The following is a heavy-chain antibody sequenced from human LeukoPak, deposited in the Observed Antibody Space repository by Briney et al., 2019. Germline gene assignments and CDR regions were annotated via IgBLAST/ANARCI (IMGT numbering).Heavy chain of an antibody. V-gene: IGHV6-1*01. CDR3: ASGTYCSSTSCSSLDY. J-gene: IGHJ4*02. CDR2: TYYRSKWYN. CDR1: GDSVSSNSAA. Sequence: SQTLSLTCAISGDSVSSNSAAWNWIRQSPSRGLEWLGRTYYRSKWYNDYAVSVKSRITINPDTSKNQFSLQLNSVTPEDTAVYYCASGTYCSSTSCSSLDYWGQGTLVTVSS. D-gene: IGHD2-2*01.